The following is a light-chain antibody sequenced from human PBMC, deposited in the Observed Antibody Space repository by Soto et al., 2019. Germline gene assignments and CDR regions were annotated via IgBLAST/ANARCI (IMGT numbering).Light chain of an antibody. V-gene: IGKV3-15*01. CDR1: QSISSN. Sequence: EIVRTQSPATLSVSPGERATLSCRASQSISSNLAWYQQKLGQAPRLLIYRASTRATGIPARFSGSGSGTEFTLTISSLQSEDFALYYCHQYENWPQTFGQGTKVDIK. CDR2: RAS. J-gene: IGKJ1*01. CDR3: HQYENWPQT.